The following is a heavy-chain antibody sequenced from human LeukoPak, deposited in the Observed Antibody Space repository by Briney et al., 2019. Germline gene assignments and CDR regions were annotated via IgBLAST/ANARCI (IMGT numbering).Heavy chain of an antibody. V-gene: IGHV3-7*04. J-gene: IGHJ3*02. D-gene: IGHD2-21*02. CDR1: GFTFSSYW. Sequence: PGGSLRLSCAASGFTFSSYWMSWVRQAPGEGLEWVANIKQDGSEKYYVDSVKGRFTISRDNAKNSLYLQMNSLRAEDTAVYYCARSYCGGDCYSDAFDIWGQGTMVTVSS. CDR3: ARSYCGGDCYSDAFDI. CDR2: IKQDGSEK.